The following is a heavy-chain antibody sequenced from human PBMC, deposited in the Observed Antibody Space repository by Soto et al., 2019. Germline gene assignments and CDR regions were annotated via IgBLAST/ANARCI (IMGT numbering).Heavy chain of an antibody. J-gene: IGHJ6*02. CDR2: IIPIFGTA. CDR1: GDTFSSYA. D-gene: IGHD3-22*01. V-gene: IGHV1-69*01. CDR3: ARDGSGYRSRASPMDV. Sequence: QVQLVQSGAEVKKPGSSVKVSCKASGDTFSSYAISWVRQAPGQGLEWMGGIIPIFGTANYAQKFQGRVTITADESTSKAYMELSSLRSEDKAVYYCARDGSGYRSRASPMDVWGQGTTVTVS.